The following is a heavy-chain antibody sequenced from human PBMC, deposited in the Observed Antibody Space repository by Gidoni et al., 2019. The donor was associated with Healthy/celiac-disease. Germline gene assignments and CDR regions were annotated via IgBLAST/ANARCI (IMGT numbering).Heavy chain of an antibody. Sequence: VKGRFTISRDNAKNSLYLQMNSLRAEDTAVYYCARGPGGYDILTPFDYWGQGTLVTVSS. D-gene: IGHD3-9*01. CDR3: ARGPGGYDILTPFDY. V-gene: IGHV3-48*01. J-gene: IGHJ4*02.